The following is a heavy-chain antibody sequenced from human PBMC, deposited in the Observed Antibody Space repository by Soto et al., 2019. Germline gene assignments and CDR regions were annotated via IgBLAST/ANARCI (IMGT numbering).Heavy chain of an antibody. CDR1: GGSISSSSYY. V-gene: IGHV4-39*01. D-gene: IGHD4-17*01. Sequence: SETLSLTCTVSGGSISSSSYYWGWIRQPPGKGLEWIGSIYYSGSTYYNPSLKSRVTISVDTSKNQFSLKLSSVTAAGTAVYYCARDYGDYVMGFQHWGQGTLVTVSS. J-gene: IGHJ1*01. CDR3: ARDYGDYVMGFQH. CDR2: IYYSGST.